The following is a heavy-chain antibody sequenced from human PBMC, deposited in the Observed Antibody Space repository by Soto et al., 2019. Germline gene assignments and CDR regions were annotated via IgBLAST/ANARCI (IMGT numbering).Heavy chain of an antibody. Sequence: HPGGSLRLSCAASGFTFSSYGMHWVRQAPGRGLEWVAVIWYDGSNKYYADSVKGRFTISRDNSKNTLYLQMNSLRAEDTAVYYCARDEYYYDSSGPGPDYWGQGTLVTVSS. CDR1: GFTFSSYG. CDR2: IWYDGSNK. CDR3: ARDEYYYDSSGPGPDY. D-gene: IGHD3-22*01. V-gene: IGHV3-33*01. J-gene: IGHJ4*02.